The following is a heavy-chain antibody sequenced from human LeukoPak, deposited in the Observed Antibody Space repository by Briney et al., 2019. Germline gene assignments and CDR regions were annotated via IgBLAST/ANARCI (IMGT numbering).Heavy chain of an antibody. CDR1: GFPFTSYS. D-gene: IGHD6-13*01. J-gene: IGHJ4*02. CDR2: VLYDGSMQ. CDR3: ARVTWLSAAGTEGNFDY. Sequence: GGSLRLSCAASGFPFTSYSMHWVRQAPGKGLEWVGVVLYDGSMQYYADSVKGRFTISRDNSKNTLYVQMNSLRGEDTAVYYCARVTWLSAAGTEGNFDYWGQGTLVTVSS. V-gene: IGHV3-30*04.